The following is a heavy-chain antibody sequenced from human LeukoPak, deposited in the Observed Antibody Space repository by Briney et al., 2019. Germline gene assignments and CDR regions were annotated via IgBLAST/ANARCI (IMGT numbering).Heavy chain of an antibody. V-gene: IGHV3-48*03. CDR2: ISSSGRTM. J-gene: IGHJ4*02. CDR3: ARDNYSGSRYFDH. D-gene: IGHD1-26*01. Sequence: QTGGSLSLSCAASGFIFSSYEMSWVRQAPGKGLEWVSYISSSGRTMYYADSVKGRFTVSRDNAKNSLYLQMNRLRAEDTAIQYFARDNYSGSRYFDHWGQETLVTVSS. CDR1: GFIFSSYE.